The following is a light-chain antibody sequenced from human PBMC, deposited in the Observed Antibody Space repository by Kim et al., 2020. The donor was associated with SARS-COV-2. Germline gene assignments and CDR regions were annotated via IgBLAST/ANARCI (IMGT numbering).Light chain of an antibody. CDR1: QLGDKY. V-gene: IGLV3-1*01. J-gene: IGLJ2*01. Sequence: SYELTQPPSVSVSPGQTASITCSGDQLGDKYACWYQQKSGQSPVLVMFQDRKRPSGIPERFPGSNSGNTATLTISGTQAMDEADYYCQTWDSTSVVFGGG. CDR3: QTWDSTSVV. CDR2: QDR.